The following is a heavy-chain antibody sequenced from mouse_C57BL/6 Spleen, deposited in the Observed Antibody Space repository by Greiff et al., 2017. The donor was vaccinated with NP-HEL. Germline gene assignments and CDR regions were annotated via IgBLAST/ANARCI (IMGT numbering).Heavy chain of an antibody. Sequence: VQLQQSGAELVKPGASVKISCKASGYAFSSYWMNWVKQRPGKGLEWIGQIYPGDGDTNYNGQFKGKATLTADKSSSTAYMQLSSLTSEDSAVYFCARSQSYYGSSYDYAMDYWGQGTSVTVSS. CDR1: GYAFSSYW. V-gene: IGHV1-80*01. D-gene: IGHD1-1*01. CDR3: ARSQSYYGSSYDYAMDY. J-gene: IGHJ4*01. CDR2: IYPGDGDT.